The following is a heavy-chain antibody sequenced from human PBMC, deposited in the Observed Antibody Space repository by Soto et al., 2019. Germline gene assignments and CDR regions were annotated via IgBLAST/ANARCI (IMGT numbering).Heavy chain of an antibody. CDR2: ISGSGGST. Sequence: GGSLRLSCAASGFTFSSYAMSWVRQAPGKGLEWVSAISGSGGSTYYADSVKGRFTISRDNSKNTLYLQMNSLRAEATAVYYCVKFDYCSSTSCYSYYYYYYMDVWGKGTTVTVSS. D-gene: IGHD2-2*01. CDR3: VKFDYCSSTSCYSYYYYYYMDV. V-gene: IGHV3-23*01. J-gene: IGHJ6*03. CDR1: GFTFSSYA.